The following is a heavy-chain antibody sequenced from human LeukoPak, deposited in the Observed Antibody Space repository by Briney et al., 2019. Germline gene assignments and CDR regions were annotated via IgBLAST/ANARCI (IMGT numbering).Heavy chain of an antibody. CDR1: GFTFGDYA. V-gene: IGHV3-49*03. J-gene: IGHJ4*02. Sequence: GRSLRLSCTASGFTFGDYAMSWFRQAPGKGLEWVGFIRSKAYGGTTEYAASVKGRFTISRDDSKSIAYLQMNSLKTGDTAVYYRTRDFISGYDLEYWGQGTLVTVSS. CDR3: TRDFISGYDLEY. CDR2: IRSKAYGGTT. D-gene: IGHD5-12*01.